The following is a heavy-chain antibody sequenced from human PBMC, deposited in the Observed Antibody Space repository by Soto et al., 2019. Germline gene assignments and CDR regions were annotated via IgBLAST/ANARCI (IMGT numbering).Heavy chain of an antibody. CDR2: IYYSGST. Sequence: TLSLTCTVSGGSISSGDYYWSWIRQPPGKGLEWIGYIYYSGSTYYNPSPKSRVTISVDTSKNQFSLKLSSVTAADTAVYYCARDSRRITMVRGAHVDYWGQGTLVTVSS. D-gene: IGHD3-10*01. CDR3: ARDSRRITMVRGAHVDY. J-gene: IGHJ4*02. V-gene: IGHV4-30-4*01. CDR1: GGSISSGDYY.